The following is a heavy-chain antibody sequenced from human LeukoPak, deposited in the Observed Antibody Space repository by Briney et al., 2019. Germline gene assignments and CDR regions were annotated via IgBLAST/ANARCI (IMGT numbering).Heavy chain of an antibody. J-gene: IGHJ4*02. CDR2: IYYTGST. V-gene: IGHV4-39*07. Sequence: SETLSLTCTVSGGSISSRSYFWGWIRQPPGKGLEWIGNIYYTGSTSYNPSLKSRVTISVDTSKNQLSLKLGSVTAADTAVYYCARGESSSWTEYFDYWGQRTLVTVSS. D-gene: IGHD6-13*01. CDR3: ARGESSSWTEYFDY. CDR1: GGSISSRSYF.